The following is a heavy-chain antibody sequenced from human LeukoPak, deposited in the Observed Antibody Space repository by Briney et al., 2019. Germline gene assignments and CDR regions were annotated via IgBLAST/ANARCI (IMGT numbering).Heavy chain of an antibody. D-gene: IGHD3-9*01. CDR3: ARDTVLATYYDILTGYYWFDY. V-gene: IGHV4-4*07. J-gene: IGHJ4*02. CDR2: IYTSGST. Sequence: SETLSLTCTVSGGSISSYYWSWIRQPAGKGLEWIGRIYTSGSTNYNPSLKSRVTMPVDTSKNQCSLKLSSVTAADTAVYYCARDTVLATYYDILTGYYWFDYWGQGTLVTVSS. CDR1: GGSISSYY.